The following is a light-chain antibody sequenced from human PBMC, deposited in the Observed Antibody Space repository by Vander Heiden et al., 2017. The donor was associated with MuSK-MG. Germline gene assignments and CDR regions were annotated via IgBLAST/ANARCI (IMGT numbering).Light chain of an antibody. CDR3: KSYDSSLSGSIV. Sequence: QSVLTQPPSVSGAPGQRVTISRTGSSSSIGAGHEVRWYQQLPGTAPKLLVYGNSNRPSEVSDRFSGSKSGTSASLASTGLQAEDEADYYCKSYDSSLSGSIVFGGGTKLTVL. CDR1: SSSIGAGHE. V-gene: IGLV1-40*01. J-gene: IGLJ2*01. CDR2: GNS.